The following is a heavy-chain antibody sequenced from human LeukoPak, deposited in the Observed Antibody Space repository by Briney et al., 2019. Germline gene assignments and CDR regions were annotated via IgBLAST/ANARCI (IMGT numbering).Heavy chain of an antibody. J-gene: IGHJ4*02. V-gene: IGHV3-49*04. CDR3: ARGALRRSPLDFYY. Sequence: GRSLRLSCTASGFTFGDYAMSWVRQAPGKGLEWVGFISSKGYGGTTEYAASVKGRFTISRDNSKSIAYLQMNSLKTEDTAVYYCARGALRRSPLDFYYWGQGNLVTVSS. CDR2: ISSKGYGGTT. CDR1: GFTFGDYA.